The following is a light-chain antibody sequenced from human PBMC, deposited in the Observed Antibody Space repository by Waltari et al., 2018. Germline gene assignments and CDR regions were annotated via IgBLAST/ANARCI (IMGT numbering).Light chain of an antibody. CDR1: HIGRKY. V-gene: IGLV3-21*02. J-gene: IGLJ2*01. CDR3: QVWDSSSDHGL. Sequence: SYDPTQPPSLSAASGQTARITWGGDHIGRKYVYWYQQKPAQAPVQVIYADSKRPSGIPERFSGSNSGNTATLTISGVEAGDEADYYCQVWDSSSDHGLFGGGTRLTVL. CDR2: ADS.